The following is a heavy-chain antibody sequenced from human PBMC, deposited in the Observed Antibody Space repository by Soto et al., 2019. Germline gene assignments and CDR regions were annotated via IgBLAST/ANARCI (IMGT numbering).Heavy chain of an antibody. J-gene: IGHJ5*02. V-gene: IGHV4-31*03. CDR1: GGSISSGGYY. D-gene: IGHD3-10*01. CDR3: ARDRYYGSGSYKLSNWFDP. Sequence: SETLSLTCTVSGGSISSGGYYWSWIRQHPGKGLEWIGYIYYSGSTYYNPSLKSRVTISVDTSKNQFSLKLSSVTAADTAVYYCARDRYYGSGSYKLSNWFDPWGQGTLVTVSS. CDR2: IYYSGST.